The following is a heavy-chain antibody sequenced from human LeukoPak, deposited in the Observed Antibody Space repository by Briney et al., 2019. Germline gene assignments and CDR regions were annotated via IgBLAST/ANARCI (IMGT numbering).Heavy chain of an antibody. CDR2: IYYSGST. J-gene: IGHJ5*02. Sequence: SETLSLTCTVSGYSISSGYYWGWIRQPPGKGLEWIGYIYYSGSTNYNPSLKSRVTISVDTSKNQFSLKLSSVTAADTAVYYCARGPPSYKQWLPSYNWFDPWGQGTLVTVSS. CDR3: ARGPPSYKQWLPSYNWFDP. V-gene: IGHV4-59*01. D-gene: IGHD6-19*01. CDR1: GYSISSGYY.